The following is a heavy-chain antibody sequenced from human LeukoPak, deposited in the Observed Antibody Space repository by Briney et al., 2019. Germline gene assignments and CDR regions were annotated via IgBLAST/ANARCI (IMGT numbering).Heavy chain of an antibody. V-gene: IGHV3-30-3*01. CDR2: ISYDGSNK. CDR3: ARDIYETTVTTRFDP. CDR1: GFTFSSYA. D-gene: IGHD4-17*01. J-gene: IGHJ5*02. Sequence: GGSLRLSCAASGFTFSSYAMHWVRQAPGKGLEWVAVISYDGSNKYYADSVKGRFTISRDNSKNTLYLQMNSLRAEDTAVYYCARDIYETTVTTRFDPWGQGTLVTASS.